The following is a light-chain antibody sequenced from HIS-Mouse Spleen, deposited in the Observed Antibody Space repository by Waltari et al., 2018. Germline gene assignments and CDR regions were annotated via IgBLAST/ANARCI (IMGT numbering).Light chain of an antibody. Sequence: QSALPQPRSVSGSPGQSVTIPCTGTSSDLRCYNYVSWYQQHPGKAPKLMMYDVSKRPSGVPDRFSGSKSGNTASLTISGLQAEDEADYYCCSYAGSYTFVVFGGGTKLTVL. CDR1: SSDLRCYNY. CDR3: CSYAGSYTFVV. CDR2: DVS. V-gene: IGLV2-11*01. J-gene: IGLJ2*01.